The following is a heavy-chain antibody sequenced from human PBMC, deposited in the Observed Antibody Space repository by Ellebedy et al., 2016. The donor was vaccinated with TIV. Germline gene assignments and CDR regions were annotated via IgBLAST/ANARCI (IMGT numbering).Heavy chain of an antibody. D-gene: IGHD1-26*01. Sequence: GGSLRLSXAASGFTFRTDAMTWVRQAPGKGLEWVSAISGSGGSTYYADSVKDRFIISRDNSKNMLFLQMNSLRAEDTAVYYCAKSVGIVGAKSYWYFDLWGRGTLVTVSS. CDR3: AKSVGIVGAKSYWYFDL. J-gene: IGHJ2*01. CDR2: ISGSGGST. CDR1: GFTFRTDA. V-gene: IGHV3-23*01.